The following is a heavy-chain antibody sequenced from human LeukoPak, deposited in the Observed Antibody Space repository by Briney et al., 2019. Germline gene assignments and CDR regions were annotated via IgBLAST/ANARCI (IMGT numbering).Heavy chain of an antibody. V-gene: IGHV1-69*13. CDR1: GGTFSRYA. J-gene: IGHJ4*02. D-gene: IGHD1-26*01. CDR2: IIPIFGTA. CDR3: ARIKWELLGPFDY. Sequence: ASVKVSCKTSGGTFSRYAISWARQAPGQGLEWMGGIIPIFGTANYAQKFQGRVTITADESTSTAYMELRSLRSDDTAVYYCARIKWELLGPFDYWGQGTLVTVSS.